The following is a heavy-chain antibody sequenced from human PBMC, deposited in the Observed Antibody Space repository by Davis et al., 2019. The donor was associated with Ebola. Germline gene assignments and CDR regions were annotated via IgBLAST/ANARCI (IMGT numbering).Heavy chain of an antibody. CDR1: GFTFSHFG. Sequence: GGSLRLSCMTSGFTFSHFGMHWVRQAPGKGLEWVAVIWYDGTQSYYADSVKGRFTISRDNSKNTLYLQMNSLRAEDTAVYYCAKKLVLGFDYWGQGTLVTVSS. CDR2: IWYDGTQS. CDR3: AKKLVLGFDY. D-gene: IGHD3-16*01. V-gene: IGHV3-33*06. J-gene: IGHJ4*02.